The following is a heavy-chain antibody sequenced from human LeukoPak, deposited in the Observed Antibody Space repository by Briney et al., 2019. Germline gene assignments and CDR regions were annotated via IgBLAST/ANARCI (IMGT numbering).Heavy chain of an antibody. Sequence: GASVKVSCKASGGTFSSYAISWVRQAPGQGLEWMGWINTNTGNPTYAQGFTGRFVFSLDTSVSTAYLQICSLKAEDTAVYYCARPNYYDSSGFDPWGQGTLVTVSS. CDR1: GGTFSSYA. J-gene: IGHJ5*02. CDR2: INTNTGNP. D-gene: IGHD3-22*01. CDR3: ARPNYYDSSGFDP. V-gene: IGHV7-4-1*01.